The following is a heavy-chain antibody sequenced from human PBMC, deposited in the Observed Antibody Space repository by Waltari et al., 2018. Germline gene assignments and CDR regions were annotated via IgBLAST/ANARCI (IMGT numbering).Heavy chain of an antibody. CDR3: ATDVSPKNVVTRPFES. J-gene: IGHJ1*01. CDR2: IDPEDDET. V-gene: IGHV1-69-2*01. CDR1: GYNFVDTY. Sequence: EVQLVQSGPEVRGPGTSVKIPCKASGYNFVDTYLHWVKQSPGQGPEWVGLIDPEDDETIYPDRFRGRVIMSADTSTDTAYLEIETLRSEDTAIYYCATDVSPKNVVTRPFESWGQGTLVTVSS. D-gene: IGHD3-22*01.